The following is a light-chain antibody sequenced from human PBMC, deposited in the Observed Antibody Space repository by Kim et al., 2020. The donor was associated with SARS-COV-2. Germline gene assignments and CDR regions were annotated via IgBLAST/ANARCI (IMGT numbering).Light chain of an antibody. V-gene: IGKV1D-12*01. CDR3: QEANSALLP. CDR1: QDVGSW. J-gene: IGKJ4*01. CDR2: DAS. Sequence: DIQMTQSPSSVSASVGDRVTITCRASQDVGSWLAWYQQKPGRAPKLLIFDASTLHSGVPSRFSGSGSGTEFTLTITDLQPEDSATYYCQEANSALLPFGRGTKVEI.